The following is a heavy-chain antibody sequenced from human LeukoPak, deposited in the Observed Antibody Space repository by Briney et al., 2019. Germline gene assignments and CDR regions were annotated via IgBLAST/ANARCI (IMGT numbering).Heavy chain of an antibody. CDR2: IYTSWST. Sequence: SETLSLTCTVSGGSISSYYWSWIRQPPGKGLEWIGYIYTSWSTNYNPSLKSRVTISVDTSKNQFSLKLSSVTAADTAVYYCAGTNWNFDYWGQGTLVTVSS. J-gene: IGHJ4*02. CDR1: GGSISSYY. V-gene: IGHV4-4*09. D-gene: IGHD1-20*01. CDR3: AGTNWNFDY.